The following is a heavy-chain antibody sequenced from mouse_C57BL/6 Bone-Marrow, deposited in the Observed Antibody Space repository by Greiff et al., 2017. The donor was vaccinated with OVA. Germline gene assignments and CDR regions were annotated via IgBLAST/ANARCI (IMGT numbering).Heavy chain of an antibody. CDR2: IHPNSGST. CDR3: AREGDYGSSYWYFDV. D-gene: IGHD1-1*01. CDR1: GYTFTSYW. V-gene: IGHV1-64*01. Sequence: QVQLQQPGAELVKPGASVKLSCKASGYTFTSYWMHWVQQRPGQGLEWIGVIHPNSGSTNYNEKFKSKATLTVDKSSSTAYMQLSSLTSEDSAGEYCAREGDYGSSYWYFDVWGTGTTVTVSS. J-gene: IGHJ1*03.